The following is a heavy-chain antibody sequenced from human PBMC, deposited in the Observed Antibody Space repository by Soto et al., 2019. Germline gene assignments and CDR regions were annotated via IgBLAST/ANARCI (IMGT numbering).Heavy chain of an antibody. J-gene: IGHJ5*02. Sequence: QVQLQESGPRLVKPSETLSLTCTVSGDSISSYYWSWIRQPPGKGLEWIGYIYYSGSTNYNPSLKCRVSLAVDTPNNQFSLKLTAVTAADTAVYYCDRGVATIGPRVQGTLVTVSS. D-gene: IGHD5-12*01. CDR2: IYYSGST. CDR3: DRGVATIGP. CDR1: GDSISSYY. V-gene: IGHV4-59*01.